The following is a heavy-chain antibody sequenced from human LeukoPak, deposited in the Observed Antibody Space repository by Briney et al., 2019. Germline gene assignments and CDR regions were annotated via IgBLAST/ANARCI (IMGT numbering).Heavy chain of an antibody. D-gene: IGHD3-3*01. Sequence: SVKVSCKASGGTFSSYAISWVRQAPGQGLEWMGGIIPIFGTANYAQKFQGRVTITADESTSTAYMELSSLRSEDTAVYYCAREITIFGVVQSNYFDYWGQGTLVTVSS. CDR3: AREITIFGVVQSNYFDY. V-gene: IGHV1-69*13. CDR2: IIPIFGTA. CDR1: GGTFSSYA. J-gene: IGHJ4*02.